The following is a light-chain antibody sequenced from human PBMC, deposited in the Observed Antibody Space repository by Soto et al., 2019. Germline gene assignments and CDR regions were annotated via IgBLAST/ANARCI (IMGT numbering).Light chain of an antibody. CDR2: SNN. V-gene: IGLV1-44*01. CDR3: QAYDYSLSGSV. J-gene: IGLJ3*02. Sequence: QSVLTQPPSASGTPGQRVTISCSGSSSNIGSNTVNWYQQLPGTAPKLLIYSNNQRPSGVPDRFSGSKSGTSASLAISGLQSEDEADYYCQAYDYSLSGSVFGGGTKLTVL. CDR1: SSNIGSNT.